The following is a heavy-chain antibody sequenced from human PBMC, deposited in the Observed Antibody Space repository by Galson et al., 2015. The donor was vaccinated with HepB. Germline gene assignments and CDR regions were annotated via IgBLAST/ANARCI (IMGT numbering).Heavy chain of an antibody. CDR2: IRSKAYGGTT. CDR3: TRVSVAHRGWAYYFDY. V-gene: IGHV3-49*04. D-gene: IGHD6-19*01. CDR1: GFTFGDYA. J-gene: IGHJ4*02. Sequence: SLRLSCAASGFTFGDYAMSWVRQAPGKGLEWVGFIRSKAYGGTTEYAASVKGRFTISRDDSKSIAYLQMNSLKTEDTAVYYCTRVSVAHRGWAYYFDYWGQGTLVTVSS.